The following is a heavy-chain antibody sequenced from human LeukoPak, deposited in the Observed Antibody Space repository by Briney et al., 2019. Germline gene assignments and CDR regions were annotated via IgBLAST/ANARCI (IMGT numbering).Heavy chain of an antibody. CDR2: INHSGST. D-gene: IGHD1-26*01. CDR1: GGSFSGYY. V-gene: IGHV4-34*01. Sequence: SETLSLTCAVYGGSFSGYYWSWIRQPPGKGLEWIGEINHSGSTNYNPSLKSRVTISVDTSKNQFSLKLSSVTAADTAVYYCARDSVGATTDSPHPFDYWGQGTLVTVSS. CDR3: ARDSVGATTDSPHPFDY. J-gene: IGHJ4*02.